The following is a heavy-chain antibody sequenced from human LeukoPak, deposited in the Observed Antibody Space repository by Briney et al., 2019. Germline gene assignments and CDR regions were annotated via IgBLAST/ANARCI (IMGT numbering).Heavy chain of an antibody. CDR3: ARERDVLGTSTAY. V-gene: IGHV3-30-3*01. CDR1: GFTFSSYA. Sequence: GGSLRLSCAASGFTFSSYAMHWVRQAPGKGLEWVAVISYDGSNNYYADSVKGRFTISRDNSKNTLYLQMNSLRVEDTAVYYCARERDVLGTSTAYWGQGTLVTVSS. J-gene: IGHJ4*02. CDR2: ISYDGSNN. D-gene: IGHD7-27*01.